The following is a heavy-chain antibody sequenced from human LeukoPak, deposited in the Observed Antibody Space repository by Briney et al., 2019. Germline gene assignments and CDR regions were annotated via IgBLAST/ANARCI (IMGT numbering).Heavy chain of an antibody. Sequence: SETLSLTCTVSGGSISSGDYYWSWIRQPPGKGLEWIGYIYYSGSTYYNPSLKSRVTISVDTSKSQFSLELSSVTAADTAVYYCARDGAPTRFDPWGQGTLVTVSS. CDR3: ARDGAPTRFDP. J-gene: IGHJ5*02. CDR2: IYYSGST. CDR1: GGSISSGDYY. V-gene: IGHV4-30-4*01. D-gene: IGHD3-16*01.